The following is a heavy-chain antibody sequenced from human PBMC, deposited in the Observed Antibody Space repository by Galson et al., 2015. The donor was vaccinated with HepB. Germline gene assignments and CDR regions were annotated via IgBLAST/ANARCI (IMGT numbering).Heavy chain of an antibody. Sequence: SLRLSCAASGFTFSSYGMHWVRQAPGKGLEWVAVISYDGSNKYYADSVKGRFTISRDNSKNTLCLQMNSLRAEDTAVYYCATPGVAAAGLFDYWGQGTLVTVSS. CDR3: ATPGVAAAGLFDY. V-gene: IGHV3-30*03. D-gene: IGHD6-13*01. CDR2: ISYDGSNK. CDR1: GFTFSSYG. J-gene: IGHJ4*02.